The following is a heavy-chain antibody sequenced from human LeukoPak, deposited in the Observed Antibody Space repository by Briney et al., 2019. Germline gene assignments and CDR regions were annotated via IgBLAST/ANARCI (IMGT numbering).Heavy chain of an antibody. J-gene: IGHJ6*02. Sequence: GGSLRLSCAASGFTVSSNYMSWVRQAPGKGLEWVSVIYSGGSTYYADSVKGRFTISRDNSKNTLYLQMNSLRAEDTAVYYCAREAFPRAGTQLYGMDVWGQGTTVTVSS. CDR2: IYSGGST. V-gene: IGHV3-66*01. CDR3: AREAFPRAGTQLYGMDV. CDR1: GFTVSSNY. D-gene: IGHD1-7*01.